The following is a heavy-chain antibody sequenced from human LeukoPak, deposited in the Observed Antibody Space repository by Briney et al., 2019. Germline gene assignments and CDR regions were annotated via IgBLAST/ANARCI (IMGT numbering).Heavy chain of an antibody. V-gene: IGHV4-39*01. J-gene: IGHJ5*02. Sequence: SETLSLTCNVSGDSITSGGFYWAWLRPSPGKGLEWIGNVYYSGSTQYNPSLRGRVSISMDMTKNQFSLNLNSVSVTDTAIYDCARRDYSAWFDPWGQGTLVTVSS. D-gene: IGHD2-21*01. CDR3: ARRDYSAWFDP. CDR2: VYYSGST. CDR1: GDSITSGGFY.